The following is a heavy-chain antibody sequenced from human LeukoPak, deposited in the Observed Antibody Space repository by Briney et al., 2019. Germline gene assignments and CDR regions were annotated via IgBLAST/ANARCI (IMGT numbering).Heavy chain of an antibody. D-gene: IGHD3-16*01. CDR3: ARLVWGGGSLDAFDI. V-gene: IGHV3-74*01. J-gene: IGHJ3*02. CDR1: GFTFSSYW. CDR2: VNSDGSST. Sequence: GGSLRLSCAASGFTFSSYWMHWVRQAPGKGLVWVSRVNSDGSSTGYADSVKGRFTISRDNAKNTLYLQLNSLRAEDTALYYCARLVWGGGSLDAFDIWGQGTMVTVSS.